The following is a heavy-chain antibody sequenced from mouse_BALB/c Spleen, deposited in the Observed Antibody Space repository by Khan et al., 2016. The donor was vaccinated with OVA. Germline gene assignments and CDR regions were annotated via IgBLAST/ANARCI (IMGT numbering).Heavy chain of an antibody. V-gene: IGHV1S135*01. J-gene: IGHJ2*01. CDR3: ALIYYYGSGFDY. CDR2: IDHYNGGD. Sequence: EVQLQQSGPELVKPGASVKVSCKASGYSFTDYNMFWVKQSHGKSLEWIGYIDHYNGGDIYNQKFKGKATLTVDKSSSTAFMHLKSLTSEDSAVYYCALIYYYGSGFDYWGQGTTVTVSS. D-gene: IGHD1-1*01. CDR1: GYSFTDYN.